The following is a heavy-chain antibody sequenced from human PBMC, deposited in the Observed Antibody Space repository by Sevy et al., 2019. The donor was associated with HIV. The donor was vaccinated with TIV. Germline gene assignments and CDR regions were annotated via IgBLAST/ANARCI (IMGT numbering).Heavy chain of an antibody. CDR3: ATGPPDGSYDYFDY. D-gene: IGHD1-26*01. CDR2: ISGSSNYL. Sequence: GGSLRLSCAASGLTFSTYSFNWVRQAPGKGLEWVSSISGSSNYLYYAESLKGRFIISRDNAKNTLYLQMNSLRADDTAVYYCATGPPDGSYDYFDYWGQGTLVTVSS. CDR1: GLTFSTYS. V-gene: IGHV3-21*06. J-gene: IGHJ4*02.